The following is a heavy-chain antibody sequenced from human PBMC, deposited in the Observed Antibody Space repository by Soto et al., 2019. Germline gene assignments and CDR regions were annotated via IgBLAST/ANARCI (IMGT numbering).Heavy chain of an antibody. V-gene: IGHV5-51*01. Sequence: GESLKISCKVFGDSFTGFWVGWVRQVPGKGLEWVASIYPRDSDVRYNPSFQGQVTISADRSTTTAYLQWSSLKASDTAIYYCAGQHTLDSRVWYDWGQGTLVTVSS. CDR3: AGQHTLDSRVWYD. D-gene: IGHD6-19*01. CDR2: IYPRDSDV. CDR1: GDSFTGFW. J-gene: IGHJ4*02.